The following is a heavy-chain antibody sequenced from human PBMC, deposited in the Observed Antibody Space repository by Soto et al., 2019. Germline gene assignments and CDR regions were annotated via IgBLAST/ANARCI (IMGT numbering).Heavy chain of an antibody. V-gene: IGHV1-18*01. CDR1: GYSFTNYD. CDR3: ARGLLAYFGMDV. Sequence: QLVQSGAEVKKPGASVKVSCKASGYSFTNYDISWVRQAPGQGLEWMAWISAHNGNKHYAEKFQGRVSTTTDTSTSTAYMEVRTLETDDTAVYYCARGLLAYFGMDVWGQGTTVTVS. J-gene: IGHJ6*02. CDR2: ISAHNGNK. D-gene: IGHD1-26*01.